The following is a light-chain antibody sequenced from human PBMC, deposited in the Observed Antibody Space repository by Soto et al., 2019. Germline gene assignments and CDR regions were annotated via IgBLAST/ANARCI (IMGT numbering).Light chain of an antibody. V-gene: IGKV4-1*01. CDR2: WAS. CDR3: QQYYSTPT. J-gene: IGKJ1*01. CDR1: QSVLYTYNNENF. Sequence: DIVMTQSPDSLAVSLGERATINCKSSQSVLYTYNNENFLTWYQQKPGQPPKLLIYWASTREPGVPDRFSGSGSGTDFTRPISSLQAEDVAVYYCQQYYSTPTFGQGTKVEIK.